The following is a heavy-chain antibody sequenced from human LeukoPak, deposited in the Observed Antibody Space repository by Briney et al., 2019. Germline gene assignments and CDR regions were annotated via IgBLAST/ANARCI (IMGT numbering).Heavy chain of an antibody. V-gene: IGHV1-2*02. CDR2: INPNSGGT. J-gene: IGHJ4*02. D-gene: IGHD3-10*01. Sequence: ASVKVSCKASGYTFTSYYMHWVRQAPGQGLEWMGWINPNSGGTNYAQKFQGRDTMTRDTSISTAYMELSRLRSDDTAVYYCARGGSRVLWFGELPFDYWGQGTLVTVSS. CDR3: ARGGSRVLWFGELPFDY. CDR1: GYTFTSYY.